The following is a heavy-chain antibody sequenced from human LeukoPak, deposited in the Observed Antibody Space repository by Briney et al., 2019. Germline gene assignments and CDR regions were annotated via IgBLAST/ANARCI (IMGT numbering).Heavy chain of an antibody. D-gene: IGHD3-9*01. Sequence: SETLSLTCTVSGGSVRTGGYYWSWVRQYPGKGLECLGSISYSGSTYYNPSLKSRVNISIDTSKNQFSLRLSSVTAADTALYYCARVLTRNWFDPWGQGTLVTVSS. J-gene: IGHJ5*02. CDR2: ISYSGST. CDR3: ARVLTRNWFDP. CDR1: GGSVRTGGYY. V-gene: IGHV4-31*03.